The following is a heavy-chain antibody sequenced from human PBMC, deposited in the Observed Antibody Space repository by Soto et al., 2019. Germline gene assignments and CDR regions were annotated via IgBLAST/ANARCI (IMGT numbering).Heavy chain of an antibody. J-gene: IGHJ6*02. Sequence: ASVKVSCKASGYTFARYGISWVRQAPGQGLEWMGWISAFNGNTNNAQKHQGRVTMTTDTTTSTAYMVLRSLRADDTAVYYCARVRRRDYDFWSGYYTCMAHYYYGMDVWGQGTTVTVSS. CDR2: ISAFNGNT. CDR1: GYTFARYG. D-gene: IGHD3-3*01. V-gene: IGHV1-18*04. CDR3: ARVRRRDYDFWSGYYTCMAHYYYGMDV.